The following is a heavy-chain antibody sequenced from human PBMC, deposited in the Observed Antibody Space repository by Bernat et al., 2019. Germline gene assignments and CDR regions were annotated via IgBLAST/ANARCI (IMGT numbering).Heavy chain of an antibody. J-gene: IGHJ4*02. V-gene: IGHV3-23*01. CDR1: GFTFNSYA. CDR3: AKGGAGVPIDY. CDR2: ISGSGGGT. D-gene: IGHD3-16*01. Sequence: EVQLLESGGGLVQPGGSLRLSCAASGFTFNSYAMSWVRQAPGKGLEWVSTISGSGGGTYYADSVRGRFTISRDNSKKPLYLQMNSLRAEETALYYCAKGGAGVPIDYWGQGTLVTVSS.